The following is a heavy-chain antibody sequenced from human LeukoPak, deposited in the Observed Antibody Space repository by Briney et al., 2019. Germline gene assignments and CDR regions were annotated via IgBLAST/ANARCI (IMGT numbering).Heavy chain of an antibody. CDR1: GYTFTGYY. Sequence: ASVKVSCKASGYTFTGYYMHWVRQAPGQGLEWMGLVNPNSGGTNYAQQFQGRVTMTRDTSISTAYMELSRLRSDDTAVYYCARGDVVVPGWFDPWGQGTLVTVSS. J-gene: IGHJ5*02. D-gene: IGHD2-2*01. V-gene: IGHV1-2*02. CDR3: ARGDVVVPGWFDP. CDR2: VNPNSGGT.